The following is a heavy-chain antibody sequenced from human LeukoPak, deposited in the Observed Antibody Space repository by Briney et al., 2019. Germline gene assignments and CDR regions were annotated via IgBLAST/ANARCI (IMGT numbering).Heavy chain of an antibody. V-gene: IGHV3-21*01. CDR2: ISSSSSYI. D-gene: IGHD2-2*01. CDR3: ARVRGSCRSTSCRNEYFDY. J-gene: IGHJ4*02. CDR1: GFTFSSYS. Sequence: GGSLRLSCAASGFTFSSYSMNWVRQAPGKGLEWVSSISSSSSYIYYADSVKGRFTISRDNAKNSLYLQMNSLRAEDTAVYYCARVRGSCRSTSCRNEYFDYWGQGTLVTVSS.